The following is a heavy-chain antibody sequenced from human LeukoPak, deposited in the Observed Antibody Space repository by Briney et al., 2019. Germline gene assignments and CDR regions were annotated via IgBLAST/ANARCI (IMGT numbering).Heavy chain of an antibody. J-gene: IGHJ4*02. Sequence: GGSLRLSCAASGFTVSTNYMTWVRQAPGKGLEWVSSISSSSSYIYYADSVKGRFTISRDNAKNSLYLQMNSLRAEDTAVYYCARDGGIVGATKSDYWGQGTLVTVSS. CDR1: GFTVSTNY. D-gene: IGHD1-26*01. V-gene: IGHV3-21*01. CDR3: ARDGGIVGATKSDY. CDR2: ISSSSSYI.